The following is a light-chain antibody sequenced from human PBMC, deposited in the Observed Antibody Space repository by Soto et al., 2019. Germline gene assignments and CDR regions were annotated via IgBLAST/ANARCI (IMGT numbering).Light chain of an antibody. CDR3: QQYGSSGT. V-gene: IGKV3-20*01. Sequence: ESVLTQSPGPLSRSPGERATLYWGASQSVSNNYLAWYQQQPGQAPRLLIYGASNRATGIPDRFSGSGSGTDFTLTISRLEPEDFAVYYCQQYGSSGTFGQGTKVDIK. J-gene: IGKJ1*01. CDR1: QSVSNNY. CDR2: GAS.